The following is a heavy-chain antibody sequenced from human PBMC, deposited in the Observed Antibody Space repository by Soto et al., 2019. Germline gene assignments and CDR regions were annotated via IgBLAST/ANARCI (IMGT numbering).Heavy chain of an antibody. CDR3: ARDPGVGATRNFDY. D-gene: IGHD1-26*01. Sequence: SETLSLICAVYGGSFSGFYWSWIRQPPGKGLEWIGEINHSGSTNYNPSLKSRVTISVDTSKNQFSLKLSSVTAAGTAVYYCARDPGVGATRNFDYWGQGTLVTVSS. CDR1: GGSFSGFY. V-gene: IGHV4-34*01. CDR2: INHSGST. J-gene: IGHJ4*02.